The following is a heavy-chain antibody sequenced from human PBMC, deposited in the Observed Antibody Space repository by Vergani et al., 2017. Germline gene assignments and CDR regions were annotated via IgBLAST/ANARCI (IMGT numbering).Heavy chain of an antibody. Sequence: QITLKESGPTRVKPTQTLTLTCTFSGFSPSTSGVGVGWIRQPPGKALEWLALIYWNDDKRYSPSLKSRLTITKDTSKNQVVLTMTNMDPVDTATYYWAHRPPYSSSWYPWFDPWGQGTLVTVSS. V-gene: IGHV2-5*01. CDR3: AHRPPYSSSWYPWFDP. CDR1: GFSPSTSGVG. CDR2: IYWNDDK. D-gene: IGHD6-13*01. J-gene: IGHJ5*02.